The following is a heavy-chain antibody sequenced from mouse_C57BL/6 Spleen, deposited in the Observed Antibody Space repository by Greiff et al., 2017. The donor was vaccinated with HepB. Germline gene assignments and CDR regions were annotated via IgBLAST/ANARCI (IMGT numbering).Heavy chain of an antibody. CDR3: ARGGFRYGSSWDY. D-gene: IGHD1-1*01. Sequence: QVQLQQPGAELVRPGTSVKLSCKASGYTFTSYWMHWVKQRPGQGLEWIGVIDPSDSYTNYNQKFKGKATLTVDTSSSTAYMQLSSLTSEDSAVYYCARGGFRYGSSWDYWGQGTTLTVSS. V-gene: IGHV1-59*01. CDR1: GYTFTSYW. J-gene: IGHJ2*01. CDR2: IDPSDSYT.